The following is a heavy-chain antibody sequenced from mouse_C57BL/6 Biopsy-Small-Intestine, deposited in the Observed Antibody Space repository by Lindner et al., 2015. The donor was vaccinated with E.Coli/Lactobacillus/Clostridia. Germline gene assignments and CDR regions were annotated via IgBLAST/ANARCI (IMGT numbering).Heavy chain of an antibody. D-gene: IGHD1-1*01. Sequence: VQLQESGAELVKPGTSVKISCKASGYSFTGYNMNWVKQSHGKSLEWIGQINPGTGGAIYNQNFKAKATLTVDKSSSTAYMQLKSLTSEDSAVYFCASVIYYEGSYLWYFDVWGAGTTVTVSS. CDR1: GYSFTGYN. V-gene: IGHV1-42*01. CDR2: INPGTGGA. J-gene: IGHJ1*01. CDR3: ASVIYYEGSYLWYFDV.